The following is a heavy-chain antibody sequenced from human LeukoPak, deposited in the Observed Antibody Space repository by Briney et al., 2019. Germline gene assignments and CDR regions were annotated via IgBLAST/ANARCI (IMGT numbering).Heavy chain of an antibody. V-gene: IGHV1-8*01. CDR3: ARGRAARTYYYYYMDV. Sequence: ASLKVSCKASGYTFTSSDITWVRQAPGQGRKWMGWMNPNSGNTGYAQKFQGRVTITRNTSISTAYMELSSRRSEDTAVYYCARGRAARTYYYYYMDVWGKGTTVTVPS. CDR2: MNPNSGNT. CDR1: GYTFTSSD. D-gene: IGHD6-6*01. J-gene: IGHJ6*03.